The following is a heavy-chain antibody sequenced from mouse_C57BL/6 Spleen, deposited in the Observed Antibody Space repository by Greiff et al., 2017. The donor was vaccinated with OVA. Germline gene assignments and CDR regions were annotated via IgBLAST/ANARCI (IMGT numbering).Heavy chain of an antibody. Sequence: EVKLVESGPGLVKPSQSLSLTCSVTGYSITSGYYWNWIRQFPGNKLEWMGYISYDGSNNYNPSLTNRISITRDTSKNQFFLKLKSVTTEDTATYYCARVTGSYYSNYDAMDYWGQGTSVTVSS. V-gene: IGHV3-6*01. D-gene: IGHD2-5*01. CDR3: ARVTGSYYSNYDAMDY. CDR2: ISYDGSN. J-gene: IGHJ4*01. CDR1: GYSITSGYY.